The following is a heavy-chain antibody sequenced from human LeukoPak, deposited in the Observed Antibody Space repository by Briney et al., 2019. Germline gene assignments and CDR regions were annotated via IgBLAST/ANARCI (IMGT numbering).Heavy chain of an antibody. J-gene: IGHJ6*02. CDR2: IWYDGSNK. Sequence: GRSLRLSCAASGFTFSSYGMHWVRQAPGKGLEWVAVIWYDGSNKYYADSVKGRFTISRDNSKNTLYLQMNSLRAEDTAVYYCARGGAPSMVRGVYYYGMDVWGQGTTVTVSS. CDR3: ARGGAPSMVRGVYYYGMDV. D-gene: IGHD3-10*01. CDR1: GFTFSSYG. V-gene: IGHV3-33*01.